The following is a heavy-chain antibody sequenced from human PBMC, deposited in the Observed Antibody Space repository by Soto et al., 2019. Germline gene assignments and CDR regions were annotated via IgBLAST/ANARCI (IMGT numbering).Heavy chain of an antibody. CDR3: ARARLRAVYAFDI. V-gene: IGHV4-31*03. J-gene: IGHJ3*02. CDR1: GGSVSSGAYY. D-gene: IGHD5-12*01. Sequence: SETLSLTCTVSGGSVSSGAYYWTWIRQRPGKSPEWIGYIYYSGSTYYSPSLKSRLSISLDTSKNQFSLRLSSVTAADTAMYYCARARLRAVYAFDIWGQGTMVT. CDR2: IYYSGST.